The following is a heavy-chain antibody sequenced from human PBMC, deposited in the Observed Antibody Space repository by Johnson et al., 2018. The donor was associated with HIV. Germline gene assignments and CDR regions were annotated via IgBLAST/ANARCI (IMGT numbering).Heavy chain of an antibody. CDR1: GFTFSSYW. D-gene: IGHD7-27*01. CDR3: ASTLTGDFGAFDI. Sequence: VQLVESGVGLVQPGGSLRLSCAASGFTFSSYWMSWVRQAPGKGLEWVANIKQDGSEKYYVDSVKGRFTISRDNAKNSLYLQMNSLRAEDTAVYYCASTLTGDFGAFDIWGQGTMVTVSS. V-gene: IGHV3-7*05. CDR2: IKQDGSEK. J-gene: IGHJ3*02.